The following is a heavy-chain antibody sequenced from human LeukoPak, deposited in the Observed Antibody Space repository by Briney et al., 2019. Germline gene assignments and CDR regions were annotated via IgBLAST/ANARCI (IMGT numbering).Heavy chain of an antibody. D-gene: IGHD3-10*01. Sequence: SETLSLTCAVYGGSFSGYYWSWIRQPPGKGLEWIGEINHSGSTNYNPSLKSRVTISVDTSKNQFSLKLSSVTAADTAVYYCARVETMVRGVIISPFGGDYWGQGTLVTVSS. CDR3: ARVETMVRGVIISPFGGDY. CDR2: INHSGST. J-gene: IGHJ4*02. CDR1: GGSFSGYY. V-gene: IGHV4-34*01.